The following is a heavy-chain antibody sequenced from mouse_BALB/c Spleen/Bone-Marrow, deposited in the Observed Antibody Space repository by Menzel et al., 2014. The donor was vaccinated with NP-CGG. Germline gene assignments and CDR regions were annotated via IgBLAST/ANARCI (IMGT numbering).Heavy chain of an antibody. D-gene: IGHD1-1*01. CDR3: ARRASPTGPMDY. V-gene: IGHV5-17*02. Sequence: VQRVESGGGLVQPGGSRKLSCAASGFTFSNFGMHWVRQAPEKGLEWVAYISSGSSTIYYADTVKGRFTISRDNPKNTLFLQMTSLRSEDTAMYYCARRASPTGPMDYWGQGTSVTVSS. J-gene: IGHJ4*01. CDR2: ISSGSSTI. CDR1: GFTFSNFG.